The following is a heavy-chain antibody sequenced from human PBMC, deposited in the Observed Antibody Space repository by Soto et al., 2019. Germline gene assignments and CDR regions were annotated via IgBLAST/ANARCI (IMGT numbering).Heavy chain of an antibody. CDR2: IYYSGST. J-gene: IGHJ3*02. CDR1: GGSISSYY. Sequence: SETLSLTCTVSGGSISSYYWSWIRQPPGKGLEWIGYIYYSGSTNYNPSLKSRVTISVDTSKNQFSLKLSSVTAADTAVYYCARQLPDGLLVNAFDIWGQGTMVTVSS. CDR3: ARQLPDGLLVNAFDI. V-gene: IGHV4-59*01. D-gene: IGHD2-21*01.